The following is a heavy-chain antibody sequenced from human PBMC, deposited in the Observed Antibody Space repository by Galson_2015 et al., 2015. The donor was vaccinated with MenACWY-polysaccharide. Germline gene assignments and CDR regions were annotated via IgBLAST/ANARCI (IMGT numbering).Heavy chain of an antibody. Sequence: SLRLSCAASAFDFNKYVMNWVRQPPGKGLQWVSSITPTGGTPSYADSVRGRFTITGDNPKNTLYLQMNRLGAEDTAVYYCAKGSYRANAVLSYYYYYMDVWGEGTTVTVSS. CDR1: AFDFNKYV. D-gene: IGHD4/OR15-4a*01. CDR3: AKGSYRANAVLSYYYYYMDV. J-gene: IGHJ6*03. CDR2: ITPTGGTP. V-gene: IGHV3-23*01.